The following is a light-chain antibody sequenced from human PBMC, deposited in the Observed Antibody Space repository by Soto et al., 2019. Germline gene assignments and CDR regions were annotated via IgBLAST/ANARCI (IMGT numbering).Light chain of an antibody. Sequence: QSALTQPASVSGSPGQSITFSCTGTSGDVGRYNYVSWYQHHPGKAPKLLISEVTNRPAGVSSRFSGSKSGNTASLTISGLRAEDDADYYCSSYTVPRTQVFGTGTKVTVL. CDR2: EVT. CDR1: SGDVGRYNY. V-gene: IGLV2-14*01. CDR3: SSYTVPRTQV. J-gene: IGLJ1*01.